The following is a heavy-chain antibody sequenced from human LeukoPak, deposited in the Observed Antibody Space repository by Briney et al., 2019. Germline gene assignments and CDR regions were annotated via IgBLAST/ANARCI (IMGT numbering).Heavy chain of an antibody. J-gene: IGHJ5*02. CDR2: IYTSGRT. CDR3: ARENCGGDCYSGWFDP. D-gene: IGHD2-21*02. V-gene: IGHV4-4*07. Sequence: TSETLSLTCTVSGGSISSYYWSWIRQPAGKGLEWIGRIYTSGRTNYNPSLKSRVTMSVDTSKNQFSLKLSSVTAADTAVYYCARENCGGDCYSGWFDPWGQGTLVTVSS. CDR1: GGSISSYY.